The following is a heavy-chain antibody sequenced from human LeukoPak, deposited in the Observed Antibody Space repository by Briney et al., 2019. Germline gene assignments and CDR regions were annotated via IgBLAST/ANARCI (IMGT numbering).Heavy chain of an antibody. CDR3: ARGEGGSFDY. CDR1: GGSISSYY. CDR2: IYYSGST. J-gene: IGHJ4*02. Sequence: SETLSPTCTVSGGSISSYYWSWIRQPPGKGLEWIGYIYYSGSTNYNPSLKSRVTISVDTSKNQFSLKLSSVTAADTAVYYCARGEGGSFDYWGQGTLVTVSS. V-gene: IGHV4-59*12.